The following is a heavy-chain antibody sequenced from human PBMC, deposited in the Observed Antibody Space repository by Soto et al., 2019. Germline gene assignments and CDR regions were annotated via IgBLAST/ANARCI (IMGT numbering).Heavy chain of an antibody. Sequence: QVQLVESGGGVVQPGRSLRLSCAVSGFTVSSYGMHWVLQAPGKGLEWVAVISRDGNTKYYADSVKGRFTISRDNSRNTLFLEMNSLRSDDMAVYHCTGEVASGYWGQGTLVTVSS. D-gene: IGHD2-8*02. CDR3: TGEVASGY. CDR1: GFTVSSYG. V-gene: IGHV3-30*03. J-gene: IGHJ4*02. CDR2: ISRDGNTK.